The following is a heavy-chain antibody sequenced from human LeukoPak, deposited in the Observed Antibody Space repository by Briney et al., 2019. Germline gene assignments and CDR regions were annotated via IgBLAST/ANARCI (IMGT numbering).Heavy chain of an antibody. V-gene: IGHV1-8*01. CDR2: MNPNTGYT. J-gene: IGHJ4*02. Sequence: ASVKVSCKASGYTFTSYDIIWVRQATGQGLEWMGWMNPNTGYTGYAHQFQGRITMTRNTAISTAYMDLSSLNSQDTAVYYCARSSAWAHFDLWGQGTLVSVSS. D-gene: IGHD2-15*01. CDR3: ARSSAWAHFDL. CDR1: GYTFTSYD.